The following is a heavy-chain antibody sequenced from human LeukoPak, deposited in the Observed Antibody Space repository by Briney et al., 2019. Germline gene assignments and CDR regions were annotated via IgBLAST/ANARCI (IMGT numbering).Heavy chain of an antibody. D-gene: IGHD3-9*01. J-gene: IGHJ6*02. CDR2: IYYSGST. Sequence: SETLSLTCTVSGGSISSYYWSWLRQPPGKGLEWIGYIYYSGSTNYNPSLKSRVTISVDTSKNQFSLKLSSVTAADTAVYYCARLSAYYDILTGYYYYYYGMDVWGQGTTVTVSS. CDR3: ARLSAYYDILTGYYYYYYGMDV. V-gene: IGHV4-59*08. CDR1: GGSISSYY.